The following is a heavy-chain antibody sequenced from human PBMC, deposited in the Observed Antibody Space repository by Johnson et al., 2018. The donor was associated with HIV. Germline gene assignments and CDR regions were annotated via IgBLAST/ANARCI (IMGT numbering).Heavy chain of an antibody. V-gene: IGHV3-23*04. Sequence: VQLVESGGGVVRPGGSLRLSCAASGFTFSSYAMSWVRQAPGKGLEWVSAISGSGGTTYYADAVKGRFTISRDNAKNSLYLQMKSLRVEDTAMYYCARDGPWLQSQRDAFDVWGQGTMVIVSS. CDR3: ARDGPWLQSQRDAFDV. CDR1: GFTFSSYA. J-gene: IGHJ3*01. CDR2: ISGSGGTT. D-gene: IGHD5-24*01.